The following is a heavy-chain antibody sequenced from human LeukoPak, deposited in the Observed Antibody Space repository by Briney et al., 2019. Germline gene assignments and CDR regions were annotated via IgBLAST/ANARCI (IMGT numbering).Heavy chain of an antibody. V-gene: IGHV3-23*01. CDR3: AKDKWIYDILTDYYYGMDV. CDR1: GFTFSSYA. J-gene: IGHJ6*02. D-gene: IGHD3-9*01. CDR2: ISGSGGST. Sequence: GGSLRLSCAASGFTFSSYAMNWVRQAPGKGLEWASGISGSGGSTYYADSVKGRFTISRDNSKNTLYLQMNSLRAEDTAVYYCAKDKWIYDILTDYYYGMDVWGQGTTVTVSS.